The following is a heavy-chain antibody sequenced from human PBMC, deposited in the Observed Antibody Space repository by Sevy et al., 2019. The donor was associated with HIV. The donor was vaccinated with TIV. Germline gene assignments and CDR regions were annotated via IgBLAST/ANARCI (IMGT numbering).Heavy chain of an antibody. V-gene: IGHV1-18*01. CDR3: AREGYYYRSGTYRPPNYYGMDV. CDR2: ISDYNGYT. D-gene: IGHD3-10*01. J-gene: IGHJ6*02. CDR1: GYTLSGYG. Sequence: ASVKVSCKASGYTLSGYGISWVRQAPGQGLEWMGWISDYNGYTNYAHTFQGRVTMSTETSTRTAYMELRSLRSDDTAVYFCAREGYYYRSGTYRPPNYYGMDVWGQGTAVTVSS.